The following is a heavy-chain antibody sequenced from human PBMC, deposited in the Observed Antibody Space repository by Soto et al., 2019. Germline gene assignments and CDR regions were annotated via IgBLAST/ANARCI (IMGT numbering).Heavy chain of an antibody. J-gene: IGHJ4*02. CDR2: IIPIFGTA. Sequence: QVQLVQSGAEVKKPGSSVKVSCKASGGTFSSYAISWLRQAPGQGLECMGGIIPIFGTANYAQKFQGRVTITADESTSTAYMELSSLRSEDTAVYYCARGFGGSLLATSILDYWGQGTLVTVSS. D-gene: IGHD5-12*01. CDR3: ARGFGGSLLATSILDY. V-gene: IGHV1-69*01. CDR1: GGTFSSYA.